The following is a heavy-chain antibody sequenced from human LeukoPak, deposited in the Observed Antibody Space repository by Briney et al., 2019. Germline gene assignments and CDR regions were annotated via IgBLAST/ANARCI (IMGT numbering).Heavy chain of an antibody. J-gene: IGHJ3*02. CDR1: GFTFSSYS. V-gene: IGHV3-21*01. CDR3: AREGRSHDAFDI. CDR2: ISGRNSYI. Sequence: GGSLRLSCAASGFTFSSYSMNWVRQAPGKGLEWVSSISGRNSYIYYADSVKGRFTISRDNAENSLYLQMNSLRAEDTAVYYCAREGRSHDAFDIWGQGTMVTVSS.